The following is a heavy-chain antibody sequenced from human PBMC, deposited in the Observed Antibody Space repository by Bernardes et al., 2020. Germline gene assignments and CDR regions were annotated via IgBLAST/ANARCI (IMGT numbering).Heavy chain of an antibody. J-gene: IGHJ5*02. CDR2: ISKGGDRT. CDR1: GFTFSNYG. D-gene: IGHD3-10*01. Sequence: GGSLRLSCAASGFTFSNYGMGWVRQAPGKGLEWVAAISKGGDRTYYADSVKGRFTISRDNAEKSLFLQMNSLRVEDTAEYYCARKSSTRSGYDPWGQGALVTVSS. CDR3: ARKSSTRSGYDP. V-gene: IGHV3-23*01.